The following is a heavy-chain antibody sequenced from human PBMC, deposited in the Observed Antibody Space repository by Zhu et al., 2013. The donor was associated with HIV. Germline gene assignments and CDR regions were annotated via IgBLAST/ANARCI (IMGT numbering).Heavy chain of an antibody. J-gene: IGHJ4*02. CDR1: GGTFSSYA. Sequence: QVQLVQSGPEVKKPGSSVKVSCKASGGTFSSYAISWVRQAPGQGLEWMGGIIPMFGTANYAQKFQGRVTITADESTSTAYMQLSSLRSEDTAVYYCARDHNSGYYSYFDYWGQGTLVTVSS. V-gene: IGHV1-69*01. CDR2: IIPMFGTA. D-gene: IGHD3-22*01. CDR3: ARDHNSGYYSYFDY.